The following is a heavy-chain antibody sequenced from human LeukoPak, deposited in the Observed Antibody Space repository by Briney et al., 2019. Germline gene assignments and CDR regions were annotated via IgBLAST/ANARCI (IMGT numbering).Heavy chain of an antibody. Sequence: GGSLRLSCAASGFTFSSYAMSWVRQATGKGLEWVSAVSASGGKTYYTGSVKCRFTISRDSSKHTLYLQVNSVRAEDTAVYYCGKGLYHDYSGIGDYWGQGTVVTVSS. CDR2: VSASGGKT. V-gene: IGHV3-23*01. J-gene: IGHJ4*02. CDR1: GFTFSSYA. D-gene: IGHD3-16*01. CDR3: GKGLYHDYSGIGDY.